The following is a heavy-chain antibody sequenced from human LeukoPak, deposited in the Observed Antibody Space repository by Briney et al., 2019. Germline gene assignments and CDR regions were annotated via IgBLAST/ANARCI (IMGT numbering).Heavy chain of an antibody. J-gene: IGHJ4*02. CDR3: VREGNELLSKNFDY. CDR2: INPHSGGT. V-gene: IGHV1-2*02. CDR1: GFTFSGHY. D-gene: IGHD2-21*02. Sequence: ASVKVSCKASGFTFSGHYIHWVRQAPGQGLEGMGYINPHSGGTSSPQKFQGRVTMTTDTSISAVYMELSSLTSDDTAMYYCVREGNELLSKNFDYWGQGSLVTVSS.